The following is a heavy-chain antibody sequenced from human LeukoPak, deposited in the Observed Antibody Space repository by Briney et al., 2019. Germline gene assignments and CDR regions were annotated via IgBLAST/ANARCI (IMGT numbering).Heavy chain of an antibody. Sequence: PGGSLRLSCAASGFTFSSYWMSWVRQAPGKGLEWVANIKQDGSQKYYVGSVKGRFTISRDNAKNSLLLQLNTLRAEDTAVYYCTREKNDFLTGNKYYYSYSDVWGRGTTVTVSS. CDR3: TREKNDFLTGNKYYYSYSDV. D-gene: IGHD3-9*01. CDR2: IKQDGSQK. J-gene: IGHJ6*03. V-gene: IGHV3-7*01. CDR1: GFTFSSYW.